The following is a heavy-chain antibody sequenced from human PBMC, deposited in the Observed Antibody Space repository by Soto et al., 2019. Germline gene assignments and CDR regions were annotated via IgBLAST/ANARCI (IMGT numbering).Heavy chain of an antibody. V-gene: IGHV3-30*03. CDR2: ISYDGSNK. J-gene: IGHJ6*03. Sequence: PGGSLRLSCAASGFTFSSYGMHWVRQAPGKGLEWVAVISYDGSNKYYADSVKGRFTISRDNSKNTLYLQMNSLRAEDTAVYYCAREWGLPGLEWLPHVPDYYYMDVWGKGTTVTVSS. CDR1: GFTFSSYG. D-gene: IGHD3-3*01. CDR3: AREWGLPGLEWLPHVPDYYYMDV.